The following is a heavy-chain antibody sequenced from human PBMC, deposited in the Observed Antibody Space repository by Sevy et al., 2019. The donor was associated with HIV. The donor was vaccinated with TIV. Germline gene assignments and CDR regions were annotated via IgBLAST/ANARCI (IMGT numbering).Heavy chain of an antibody. D-gene: IGHD3-10*01. CDR2: INQDGSEK. CDR1: GFTFSKYW. CDR3: ARETGSSHFDY. V-gene: IGHV3-7*01. J-gene: IGHJ4*02. Sequence: GGSLRLSCAASGFTFSKYWMSWVRQAPGKGLEWVANINQDGSEKSNADSVKGRFTISRDNGKNSLYLQMNSLRAEATAVYYCARETGSSHFDYWGQGTLVTVSS.